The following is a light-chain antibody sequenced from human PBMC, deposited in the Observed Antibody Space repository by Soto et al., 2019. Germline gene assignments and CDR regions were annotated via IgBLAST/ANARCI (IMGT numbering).Light chain of an antibody. V-gene: IGLV1-40*01. CDR3: QSYDSSLSGWV. J-gene: IGLJ3*02. Sequence: QSVLTQPPSVSGAPGQRVTISCTGSSSNIGAGYDVQWYQQLPGTAPKLLIYTNKNRPSGVPDRFSGSKSGTSASLAITGLQAEDEADYYCQSYDSSLSGWVFGGGTQLTVL. CDR1: SSNIGAGYD. CDR2: TNK.